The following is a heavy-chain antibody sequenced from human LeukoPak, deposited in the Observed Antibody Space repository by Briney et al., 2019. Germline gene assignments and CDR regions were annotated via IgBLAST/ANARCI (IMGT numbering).Heavy chain of an antibody. J-gene: IGHJ4*02. CDR1: GFTFSRYG. CDR3: ARDKIQWLRYSYFDY. Sequence: PGGSLRLSCKDSGFTFSRYGMNWVRQAPGRGLEWLWYTSGSSGSTIYYAQSVRGRFTIFRDDAKNTLYLQMNSLRADDTAVYFCARDKIQWLRYSYFDYWGQGVLVTVSS. CDR2: TSGSSGSTI. V-gene: IGHV3-48*01. D-gene: IGHD6-19*01.